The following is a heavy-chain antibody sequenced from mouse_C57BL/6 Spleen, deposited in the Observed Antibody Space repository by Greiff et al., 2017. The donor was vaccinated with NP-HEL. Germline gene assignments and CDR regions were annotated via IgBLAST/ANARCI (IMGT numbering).Heavy chain of an antibody. CDR1: GFNIKDYY. CDR3: ARRGLYYSNYWFAY. J-gene: IGHJ3*01. D-gene: IGHD2-5*01. Sequence: VQLQQSGAELVKPGASVKLSCTASGFNIKDYYMHWVKQRTEQGLEWIGRIDPEDGETKYAPKVQGKATITADTSSNTAYLQLSSLTSEDTAVYYCARRGLYYSNYWFAYWGQGTLVTVSA. CDR2: IDPEDGET. V-gene: IGHV14-2*01.